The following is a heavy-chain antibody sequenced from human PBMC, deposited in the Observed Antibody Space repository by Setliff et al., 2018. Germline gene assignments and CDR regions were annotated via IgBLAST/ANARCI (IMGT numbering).Heavy chain of an antibody. Sequence: SETLSLTCTVSGGSISGASIRSYYWSWIRQPPGNGLEFIGYVYYSGTTNYDPSRKSRVTISVDTSKNQFSLKLSSVTAADTAIYYCARGGPYRYFDYWGQGTLVTVSS. J-gene: IGHJ4*02. V-gene: IGHV4-61*01. CDR2: VYYSGTT. CDR1: GGSISGASIRSYY. CDR3: ARGGPYRYFDY.